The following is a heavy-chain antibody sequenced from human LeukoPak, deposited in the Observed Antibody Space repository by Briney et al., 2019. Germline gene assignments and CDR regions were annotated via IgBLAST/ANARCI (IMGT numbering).Heavy chain of an antibody. V-gene: IGHV3-21*01. CDR1: RFTFNYSF. Sequence: GGSLRLSCAASRFTFNYSFMNWVRQAPGKGLGWVSSISSSSSYIYYADSVKGRFTISRDNARNSLFLQMNSLRAEDTAVYYCARARNGGYNEGAFDIWGQGTMVTVSS. D-gene: IGHD5-24*01. J-gene: IGHJ3*02. CDR3: ARARNGGYNEGAFDI. CDR2: ISSSSSYI.